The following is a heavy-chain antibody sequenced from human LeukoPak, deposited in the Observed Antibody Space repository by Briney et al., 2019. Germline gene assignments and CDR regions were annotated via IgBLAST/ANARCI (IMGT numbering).Heavy chain of an antibody. CDR2: TIPILGIA. D-gene: IGHD2-15*01. Sequence: SVKVSCKASGGTFSSYAISWVRQAPGQGLEWMGRTIPILGIANYAQKFQGRVTITADKSTSTAYMELSSLRSEDTAVYYCARGRAYCSGGSCYHYYYYGMDVWGQGTTVTVSS. V-gene: IGHV1-69*04. J-gene: IGHJ6*02. CDR3: ARGRAYCSGGSCYHYYYYGMDV. CDR1: GGTFSSYA.